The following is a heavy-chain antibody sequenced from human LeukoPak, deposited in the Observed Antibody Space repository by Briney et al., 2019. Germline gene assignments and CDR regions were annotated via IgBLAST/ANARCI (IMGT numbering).Heavy chain of an antibody. Sequence: SETLSLTCAVYGGSFSGYYWSWIRQPPGKGLEWIGEINHSGRTKYNPSLKSRVTISVDTSKNQFSLKLRSVTAADTAVYYCASRPSYVDYFDDWGQGTLVTVSS. CDR1: GGSFSGYY. CDR3: ASRPSYVDYFDD. V-gene: IGHV4-34*01. CDR2: INHSGRT. J-gene: IGHJ4*02. D-gene: IGHD1-26*01.